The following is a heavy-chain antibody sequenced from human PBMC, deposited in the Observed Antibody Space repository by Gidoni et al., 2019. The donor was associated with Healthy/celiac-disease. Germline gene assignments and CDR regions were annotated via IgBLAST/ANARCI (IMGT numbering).Heavy chain of an antibody. CDR1: GLTFSSHS. D-gene: IGHD6-6*01. CDR3: AREYGGIAARPMDYYYYGMDV. V-gene: IGHV3-21*01. J-gene: IGHJ6*02. CDR2: ISSSSSYI. Sequence: EVQLVESGGGLVKHGGALRLSCAASGLTFSSHSMHWVRQAPGKGLEGVSSISSSSSYIYYADSVKGRFTISRDNAKNSLYLQMNSLRAEDTAVYYCAREYGGIAARPMDYYYYGMDVWGQGTTVTVSS.